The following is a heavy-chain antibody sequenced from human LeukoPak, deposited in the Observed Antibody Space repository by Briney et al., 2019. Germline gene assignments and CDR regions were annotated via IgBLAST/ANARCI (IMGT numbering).Heavy chain of an antibody. D-gene: IGHD2-21*02. CDR3: ARVAYCGGDCYSFDY. J-gene: IGHJ4*02. CDR2: INSDGSTT. CDR1: GFSFSSYW. Sequence: RGGSLRLSCAASGFSFSSYWMHWVRQAPGKGLVWVSRINSDGSTTSYADSVKGRFTISRDNAKTTLYLQMNSLRAEDTAVYYCARVAYCGGDCYSFDYWGQGTLVTVSS. V-gene: IGHV3-74*01.